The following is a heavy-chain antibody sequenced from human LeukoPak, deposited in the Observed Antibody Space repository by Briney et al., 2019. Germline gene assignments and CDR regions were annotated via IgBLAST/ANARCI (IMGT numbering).Heavy chain of an antibody. CDR1: GGSISSYN. CDR2: IYYNRST. CDR3: ARVVYGDYLAYYYYMDV. J-gene: IGHJ6*03. V-gene: IGHV4-59*01. D-gene: IGHD4-17*01. Sequence: ETLSLTCTVSGGSISSYNWSWIRQPPGKGLEWIGYIYYNRSTNYNPSLNSRVTISLDTPKNQLSLTLSSVTAADTAVYYCARVVYGDYLAYYYYMDVWGKGTTVTVSS.